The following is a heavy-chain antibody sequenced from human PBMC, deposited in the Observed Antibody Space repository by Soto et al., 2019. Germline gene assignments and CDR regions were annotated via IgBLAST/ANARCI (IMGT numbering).Heavy chain of an antibody. CDR2: IYYRGNA. CDR3: ARLEGLATISYYFDF. V-gene: IGHV4-39*01. J-gene: IGHJ4*02. D-gene: IGHD3-9*01. CDR1: DDSINSDKYY. Sequence: QLQLQESGPGLVKPSETLSLTCSVSDDSINSDKYYWGWIRQPPGKGLEWIGSIYYRGNAYYNPSLQTRVTMYLAKSKSQFSLKLNSVTAADSAVYFCARLEGLATISYYFDFWGPGALVTVSS.